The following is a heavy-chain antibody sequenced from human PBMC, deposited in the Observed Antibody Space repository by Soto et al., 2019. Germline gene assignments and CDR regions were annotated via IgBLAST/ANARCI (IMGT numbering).Heavy chain of an antibody. J-gene: IGHJ6*02. Sequence: ASVKVSCKASGYTFTSYDINWVRQATGQGLEWMGWMNPNSGNTGYAQKFQGRVTMTRNTSISTAYMELSSLRSEDTAVYYCAKNDFWSGYYLKTFRPYYYYGMDVWGQGTTVTVSS. CDR2: MNPNSGNT. D-gene: IGHD3-3*01. CDR3: AKNDFWSGYYLKTFRPYYYYGMDV. CDR1: GYTFTSYD. V-gene: IGHV1-8*01.